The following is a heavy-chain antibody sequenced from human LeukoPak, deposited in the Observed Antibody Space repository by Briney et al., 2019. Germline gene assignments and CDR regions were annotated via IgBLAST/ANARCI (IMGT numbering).Heavy chain of an antibody. D-gene: IGHD6-13*01. CDR3: ARDLPQDSSSWPYYYYYYMDV. V-gene: IGHV3-21*04. CDR2: ISSSSSYI. CDR1: GFTFSSYS. J-gene: IGHJ6*03. Sequence: GGSLRLSCAASGFTFSSYSMNWVRQAPGKGLEWVSSISSSSSYIYYADSVKGRFTISRDNAKNSLYLQMNSLRAEDTAVYYCARDLPQDSSSWPYYYYYYMDVWGKGTTVTVSS.